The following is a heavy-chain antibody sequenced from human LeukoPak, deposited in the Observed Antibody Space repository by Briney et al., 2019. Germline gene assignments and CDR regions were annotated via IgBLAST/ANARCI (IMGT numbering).Heavy chain of an antibody. CDR2: INPSGGST. V-gene: IGHV1-46*01. CDR3: ARGEEGSRYDSSGYYPRD. CDR1: GYTFTSYY. J-gene: IGHJ4*02. Sequence: ASVKVSCKASGYTFTSYYMHWVRQAPGQGLEWMGVINPSGGSTSYAQKFQGRVTMTRDSSTSTVYMELSSLTSEDTAVYYCARGEEGSRYDSSGYYPRDWGQGTLVTVSS. D-gene: IGHD3-22*01.